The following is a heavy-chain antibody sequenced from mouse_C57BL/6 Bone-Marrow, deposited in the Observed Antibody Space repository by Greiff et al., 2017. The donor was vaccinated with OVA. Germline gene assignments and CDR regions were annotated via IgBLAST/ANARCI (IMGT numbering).Heavy chain of an antibody. CDR3: ARDRGYYGNYFYYAMDY. Sequence: EVQLVESEGGLVQPGSSMKLSCTASGFTFSDYYMAWVRQVPEKGLEWVANINYDGSSTYYLDSLKSRFIISRDNAKNILYLQMSSLKSEDTATYYCARDRGYYGNYFYYAMDYWGQGTSVTVSS. J-gene: IGHJ4*01. CDR1: GFTFSDYY. CDR2: INYDGSST. D-gene: IGHD2-1*01. V-gene: IGHV5-16*01.